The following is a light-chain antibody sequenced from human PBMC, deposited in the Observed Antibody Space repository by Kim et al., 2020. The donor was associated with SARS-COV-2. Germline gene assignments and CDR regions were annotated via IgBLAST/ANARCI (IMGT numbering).Light chain of an antibody. V-gene: IGLV2-14*01. Sequence: QSALTQPASVSGSPGQSITISCTGTSSDVGGYNYVSWYQQDPGKAPKLMIYDVSSRPSGVSDRFSGSKSGNTASLTISGLQAEDEADYYCSSCTTSSTVIFGGGTQLTVL. CDR3: SSCTTSSTVI. CDR1: SSDVGGYNY. J-gene: IGLJ2*01. CDR2: DVS.